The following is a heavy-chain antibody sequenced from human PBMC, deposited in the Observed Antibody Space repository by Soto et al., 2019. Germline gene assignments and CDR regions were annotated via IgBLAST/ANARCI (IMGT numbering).Heavy chain of an antibody. CDR2: MSRTGDNT. V-gene: IGHV3-23*01. D-gene: IGHD1-1*01. CDR1: GFTFSIYA. CDR3: AKDPPTTGTTFDY. Sequence: GGSLRLSCAASGFTFSIYAMTWVRQSPGKGLEWVSSMSRTGDNTYYADSVKGRFTISRDNSKNTLFLQINSLRAEDTAIYYCAKDPPTTGTTFDYWGQGTLVTVSS. J-gene: IGHJ4*02.